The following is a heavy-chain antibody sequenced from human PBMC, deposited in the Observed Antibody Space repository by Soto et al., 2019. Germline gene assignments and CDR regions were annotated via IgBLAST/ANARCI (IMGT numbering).Heavy chain of an antibody. CDR1: GFTFSSYG. J-gene: IGHJ6*02. D-gene: IGHD4-17*01. CDR2: IWYDGSNK. V-gene: IGHV3-33*01. CDR3: ARDPTRYYGMDV. Sequence: GGSLRLSCAASGFTFSSYGMHWVRQAPGKGLEWVAVIWYDGSNKYYADSVKGRFTISRDNSKNTLYLQMNRLRAEDTAVYYCARDPTRYYGMDVWGQGTTVTVSS.